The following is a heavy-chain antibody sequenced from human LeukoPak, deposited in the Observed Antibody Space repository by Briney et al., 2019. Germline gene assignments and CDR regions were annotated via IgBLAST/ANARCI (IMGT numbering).Heavy chain of an antibody. CDR3: ARHQGYYGMDV. Sequence: PSETLSLTCTVSGGSISSYYWSWIRQPPGKGLEWIGYIYYSGSTNYNPSLKGRVTISVDTSKNQFSLKLSSVTAADTAVYYCARHQGYYGMDVWGQGTTVTVSS. CDR1: GGSISSYY. J-gene: IGHJ6*02. V-gene: IGHV4-59*08. CDR2: IYYSGST.